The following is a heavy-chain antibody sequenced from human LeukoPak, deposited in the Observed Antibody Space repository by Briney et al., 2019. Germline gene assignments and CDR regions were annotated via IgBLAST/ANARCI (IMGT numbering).Heavy chain of an antibody. V-gene: IGHV4-59*01. CDR1: GGSISSYY. CDR3: VNGGGNGDRTGYDAFDI. D-gene: IGHD4-17*01. CDR2: IYYSGST. Sequence: SETLSLTCTVSGGSISSYYWSWIRQPPGKGLEWIGYIYYSGSTNYNPSLKSRVTISVDTSKNQFSLKLSSVTAADTAVYYCVNGGGNGDRTGYDAFDIWGQGTMVTVSS. J-gene: IGHJ3*02.